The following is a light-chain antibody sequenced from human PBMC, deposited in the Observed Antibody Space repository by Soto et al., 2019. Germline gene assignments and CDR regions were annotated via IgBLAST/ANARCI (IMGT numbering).Light chain of an antibody. Sequence: QLVLTRAPSASASLGASVKLTCTLSSGHSSYAIAWHQQQAEKGPRYLMKVNSDGSHSKGDGIPDRFSGSSSGAERYLTISSLQSEDEADYYCQTWGTGIQVFGGGTKLTVL. CDR2: VNSDGSH. CDR3: QTWGTGIQV. CDR1: SGHSSYA. V-gene: IGLV4-69*01. J-gene: IGLJ2*01.